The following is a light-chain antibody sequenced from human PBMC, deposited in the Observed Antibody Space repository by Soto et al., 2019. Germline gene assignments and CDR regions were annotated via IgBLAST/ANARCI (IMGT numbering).Light chain of an antibody. V-gene: IGKV3-15*01. CDR3: QQYNNWAIT. J-gene: IGKJ5*01. CDR2: GAS. CDR1: QTFSNS. Sequence: EIVLTQSPGPLSLSPGERATLSCRASQTFSNSFLSWFQQIPGQAPRLLIYGASTRATGIPARFSGSGSGTEFTLTISSLQSEDFAVYYCQQYNNWAITFGQGTRLEI.